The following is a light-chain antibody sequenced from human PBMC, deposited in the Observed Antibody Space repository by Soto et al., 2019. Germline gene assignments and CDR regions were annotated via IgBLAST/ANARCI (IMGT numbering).Light chain of an antibody. Sequence: QSVLTQPPSVSGAPGQRVTISCTGSSSNIGAGYDVHWYQQLPGTAPKLLIYQNDQRPSGVPERFSGSKSGTSASLAINGLRPEDEADYYCAGWDERLRGVFGGGTKLTVL. J-gene: IGLJ3*02. V-gene: IGLV1-40*01. CDR3: AGWDERLRGV. CDR1: SSNIGAGYD. CDR2: QND.